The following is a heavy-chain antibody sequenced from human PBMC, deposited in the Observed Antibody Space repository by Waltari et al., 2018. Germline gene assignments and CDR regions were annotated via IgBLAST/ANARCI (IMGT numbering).Heavy chain of an antibody. CDR2: ISWNGGTI. D-gene: IGHD3-10*01. J-gene: IGHJ4*02. V-gene: IGHV3-9*01. CDR3: AKDMRLRGILITSVDF. Sequence: EVQLVESGGGLVQPGGSLRLSCAASGFTFDDFALHWVRLGAGRGLEWVSAISWNGGTIAYADSVKGRFTISRDNTKSSLHLQMHSLRTEDTAVYYCAKDMRLRGILITSVDFWGQGIPVTVSS. CDR1: GFTFDDFA.